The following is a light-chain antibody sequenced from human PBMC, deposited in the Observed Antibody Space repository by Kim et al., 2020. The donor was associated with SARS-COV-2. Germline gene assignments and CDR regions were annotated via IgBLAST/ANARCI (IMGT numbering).Light chain of an antibody. CDR2: GAS. CDR1: QSVRGN. V-gene: IGKV3-15*01. CDR3: QQYDTWWT. J-gene: IGKJ1*01. Sequence: EIVMTQSPATLSVSPGERATLSCRASQSVRGNVAWFQQKPGQPPRLLIYGASTRPTNIPARFDGSGSETEFTLTISSLQSEDFAIYYCQQYDTWWTFGQGTKVDIK.